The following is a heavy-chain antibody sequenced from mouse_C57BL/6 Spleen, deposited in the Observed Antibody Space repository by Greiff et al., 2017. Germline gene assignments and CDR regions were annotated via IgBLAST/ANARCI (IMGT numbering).Heavy chain of an antibody. V-gene: IGHV3-6*01. Sequence: EVQRVESGPGLVKPSQSLSLTCSVTGYSITSGYYWNWIRQFPGNKLEWMGYISYDGSNNYNPSLKNRNSITRDTSKNQFFLKLNSVTTEDTATYYCARDPFTTVVAGDYWGQGTTLTVSS. CDR3: ARDPFTTVVAGDY. CDR2: ISYDGSN. D-gene: IGHD1-1*01. J-gene: IGHJ2*01. CDR1: GYSITSGYY.